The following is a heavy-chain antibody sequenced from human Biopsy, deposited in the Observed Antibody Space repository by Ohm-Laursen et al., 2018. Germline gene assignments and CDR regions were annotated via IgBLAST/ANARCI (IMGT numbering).Heavy chain of an antibody. CDR1: GGSISSYY. Sequence: SETLSLTCTVSGGSISSYYWGWIRQPPGKGLEWIGSIFYRGSTHYKPFLKSRVNISVDTSKNQFSLKLNSVTAADTAVYYCARDYDTSGYYYVSWGQGTLVTVSS. CDR2: IFYRGST. V-gene: IGHV4-39*07. CDR3: ARDYDTSGYYYVS. J-gene: IGHJ5*02. D-gene: IGHD3-22*01.